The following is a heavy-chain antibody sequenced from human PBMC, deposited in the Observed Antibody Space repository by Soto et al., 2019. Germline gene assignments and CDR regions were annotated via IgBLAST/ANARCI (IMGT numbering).Heavy chain of an antibody. CDR2: FFPIFGTA. D-gene: IGHD2-15*01. Sequence: SVKVSCKASGGTFSSYAISWVRQAPGQGLEWLEGFFPIFGTANYAQKFQGRVTITADESTSTAYMELSSLRSEDTAVYYCARASLGAPHDCSGGSCYSEIYYYYGMDVWGQGTTVTVSS. CDR1: GGTFSSYA. CDR3: ARASLGAPHDCSGGSCYSEIYYYYGMDV. V-gene: IGHV1-69*13. J-gene: IGHJ6*02.